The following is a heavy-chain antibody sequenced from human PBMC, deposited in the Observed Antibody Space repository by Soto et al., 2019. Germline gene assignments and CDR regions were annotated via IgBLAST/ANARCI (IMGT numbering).Heavy chain of an antibody. J-gene: IGHJ6*02. CDR3: ARVGGSGSHNYYYYYGMDV. D-gene: IGHD3-10*01. CDR1: GGSFSGYY. CDR2: INHSGST. V-gene: IGHV4-34*01. Sequence: SDTLSLTCAVYGGSFSGYYWSWIRQPPGKGLEWIGEINHSGSTNYNPSLKSRVTISVDTSKNQFSLKLSSVTAADTAVYYCARVGGSGSHNYYYYYGMDVWGQGTTVT.